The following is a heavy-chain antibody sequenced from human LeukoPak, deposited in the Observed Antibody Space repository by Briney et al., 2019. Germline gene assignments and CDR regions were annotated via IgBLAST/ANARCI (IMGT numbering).Heavy chain of an antibody. Sequence: PGGSLRLSCAASGFTVSSNYMSWVRQAPGKGLEWVSVIYSGGSTYYADSVKGRFTISRHNSKNTLYLQMNSLRAEDTAVYYCARATDYGDFHFDYWGQGTLVTVSS. D-gene: IGHD4-17*01. V-gene: IGHV3-53*04. CDR2: IYSGGST. J-gene: IGHJ4*02. CDR3: ARATDYGDFHFDY. CDR1: GFTVSSNY.